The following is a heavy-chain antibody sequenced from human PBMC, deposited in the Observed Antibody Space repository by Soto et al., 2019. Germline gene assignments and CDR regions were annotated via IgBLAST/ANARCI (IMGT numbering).Heavy chain of an antibody. J-gene: IGHJ4*02. V-gene: IGHV1-8*01. CDR2: MNPNSGNT. CDR1: GYTFTSYD. Sequence: QVQLVQSGAEVKKPGASVKVSCKASGYTFTSYDINWVRQATGQGLEWMGWMNPNSGNTGYAQKLQGRVTMTRNTSISTAYMGLSSLRSEDTAVYYCARGRRGAVAGKVVFDYWGQGTLVTVSS. CDR3: ARGRRGAVAGKVVFDY. D-gene: IGHD6-19*01.